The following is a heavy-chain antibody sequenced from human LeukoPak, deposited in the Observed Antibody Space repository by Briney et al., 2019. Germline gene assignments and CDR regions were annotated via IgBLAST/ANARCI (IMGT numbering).Heavy chain of an antibody. CDR2: MWTRGST. J-gene: IGHJ4*02. V-gene: IGHV4-4*07. D-gene: IGHD2-8*01. CDR3: ARDQSNALGRTSYDY. Sequence: SETLSLICTVSGGSISSDYWSWIRQPAGEGLEWIGRMWTRGSTNYNPSLKSRVSMSIDTTKEQFSLRLSSVTAADTAVYYCARDQSNALGRTSYDYWGQGTLVTVSS. CDR1: GGSISSDY.